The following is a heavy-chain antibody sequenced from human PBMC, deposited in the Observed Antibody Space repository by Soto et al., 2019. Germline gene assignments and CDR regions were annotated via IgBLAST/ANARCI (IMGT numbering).Heavy chain of an antibody. CDR1: GYDFTKNW. Sequence: GESLMISCKGSGYDFTKNWIGWVRQMSGEGLEWMGIIYPDDSDTRYSPSFEGQVTMSADKSISTVYLQWNSLKASDTAMYYCASLGAVLTGYDSFDMWGQGTMVTVSS. D-gene: IGHD3-9*01. CDR2: IYPDDSDT. CDR3: ASLGAVLTGYDSFDM. V-gene: IGHV5-51*01. J-gene: IGHJ3*02.